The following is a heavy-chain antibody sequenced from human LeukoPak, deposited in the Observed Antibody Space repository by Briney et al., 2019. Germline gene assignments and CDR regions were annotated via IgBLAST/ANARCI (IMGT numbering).Heavy chain of an antibody. Sequence: SETLSLTCTVSGGSISSYYWSWIRQPPGKGLEWIGYIYYSGSTNYNPSLKSRVTISVDTSKNQFSLNLSSVTAADTAVYYCARGPDYSNYIYYYGVDVWGQGTTVTVSS. CDR3: ARGPDYSNYIYYYGVDV. V-gene: IGHV4-59*01. J-gene: IGHJ6*02. D-gene: IGHD4-11*01. CDR1: GGSISSYY. CDR2: IYYSGST.